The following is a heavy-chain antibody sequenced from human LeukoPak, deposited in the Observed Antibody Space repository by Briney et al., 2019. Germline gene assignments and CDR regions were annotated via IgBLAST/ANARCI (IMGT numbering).Heavy chain of an antibody. D-gene: IGHD3-16*02. V-gene: IGHV1-18*01. CDR2: ISAYNGNT. Sequence: GASVKVSCKASGYTFTSYGISWVRQAPGQGLEWMGWISAYNGNTNYAQKLQGRVTMTTDTSTSTAYMELRSLRSDDTAVYYCARDQGDYVWGSYRSLDYWGQGTLVTVSS. CDR3: ARDQGDYVWGSYRSLDY. CDR1: GYTFTSYG. J-gene: IGHJ4*02.